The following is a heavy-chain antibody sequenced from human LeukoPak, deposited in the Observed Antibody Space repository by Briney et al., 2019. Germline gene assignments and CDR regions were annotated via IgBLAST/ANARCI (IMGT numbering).Heavy chain of an antibody. D-gene: IGHD2-15*01. CDR2: IRAYNGNT. CDR1: GYTFTSYG. Sequence: GASVKVSCKASGYTFTSYGISWVRQAPGQGLEWMGWIRAYNGNTNYAQKLQGRVTMATDTPSSSAYMELRSLRSDDTAVYYCARDRVYCSGGSCSGMDVWGQGTTVTVSS. J-gene: IGHJ6*02. V-gene: IGHV1-18*01. CDR3: ARDRVYCSGGSCSGMDV.